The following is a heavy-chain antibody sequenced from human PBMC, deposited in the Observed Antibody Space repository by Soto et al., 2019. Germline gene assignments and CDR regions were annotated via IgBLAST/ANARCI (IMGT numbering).Heavy chain of an antibody. Sequence: SXTLSLTCIVSGDSISPYYWTWIRQPPGKGLEWIGHIYYSGSPNYNPSLKSRVTISVDTSKSQFSLKLSSVTAADTAVYYCARDVSPTYCGQGTLVTXSS. CDR2: IYYSGSP. J-gene: IGHJ4*02. CDR1: GDSISPYY. CDR3: ARDVSPTY. V-gene: IGHV4-59*01.